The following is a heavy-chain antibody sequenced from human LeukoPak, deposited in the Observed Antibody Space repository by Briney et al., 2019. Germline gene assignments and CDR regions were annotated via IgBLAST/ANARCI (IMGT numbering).Heavy chain of an antibody. CDR2: IIPILGIA. Sequence: SVKVPCKASGGTFSSYAISWVRQAPGQGLEWMGRIIPILGIANYAQKFQGRVAITADKSTSTAYMELSSLRSEDTAVYYCARARNPDYDILTGYTGMDVWGQGTTVTVSS. J-gene: IGHJ6*02. CDR1: GGTFSSYA. V-gene: IGHV1-69*04. CDR3: ARARNPDYDILTGYTGMDV. D-gene: IGHD3-9*01.